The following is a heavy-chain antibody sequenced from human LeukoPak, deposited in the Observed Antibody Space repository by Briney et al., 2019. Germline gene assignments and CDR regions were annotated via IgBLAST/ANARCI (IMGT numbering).Heavy chain of an antibody. Sequence: SETLSLTCSVSSYSIPSGYYWGWIRQSPGKGLEWIGEISPSGTTIYNPSLKSRVTISVDTSNNQFSLKLNSVIAADTAVYYCARHLRDTSTCFDYWGQGTLVTVSS. V-gene: IGHV4-38-2*02. J-gene: IGHJ4*02. D-gene: IGHD3-3*02. CDR3: ARHLRDTSTCFDY. CDR2: ISPSGTT. CDR1: SYSIPSGYY.